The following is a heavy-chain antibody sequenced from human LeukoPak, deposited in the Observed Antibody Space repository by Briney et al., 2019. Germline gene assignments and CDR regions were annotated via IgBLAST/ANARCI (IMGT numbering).Heavy chain of an antibody. Sequence: GGSLRLSRAASGFTFSDYYMSWIRQAPGKGLEWVSFISSSGTTINQPDSVKGRFTISRDNAKNSVHLQMDNLRVEDTAVYYCARGWDRAHPTGFEFDVWGQGTLVTVSS. CDR1: GFTFSDYY. J-gene: IGHJ4*02. CDR3: ARGWDRAHPTGFEFDV. V-gene: IGHV3-11*04. CDR2: ISSSGTTI. D-gene: IGHD1-26*01.